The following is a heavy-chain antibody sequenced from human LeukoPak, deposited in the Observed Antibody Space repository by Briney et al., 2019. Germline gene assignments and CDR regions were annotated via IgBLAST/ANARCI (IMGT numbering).Heavy chain of an antibody. CDR3: AKISSSAESNFDY. Sequence: PGGSLRPSCAASGFTFSTYAMHWVRQAPGKGLEWVAFIWPDGSKKYYADSVKGRFAISRENSKNTVYLQMNDLGPEDTALYFCAKISSSAESNFDYWGQGTLLTVSS. CDR1: GFTFSTYA. CDR2: IWPDGSKK. D-gene: IGHD6-25*01. V-gene: IGHV3-30*02. J-gene: IGHJ4*02.